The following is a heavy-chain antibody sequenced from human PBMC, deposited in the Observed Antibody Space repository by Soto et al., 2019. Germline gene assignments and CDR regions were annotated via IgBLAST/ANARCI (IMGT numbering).Heavy chain of an antibody. Sequence: QVQLVQSGAEVKKPGSSVKVSCKASGGTFRNLAINWVRQAPGQGLEWMGGFIPIIGGGINSQKFQGRVTITSDESTSTAYMELSSVKSEDTAMYFCARRSVSHSNAFDVWSQGTMVTFSS. CDR3: ARRSVSHSNAFDV. D-gene: IGHD2-15*01. J-gene: IGHJ3*01. V-gene: IGHV1-69*01. CDR1: GGTFRNLA. CDR2: FIPIIGGG.